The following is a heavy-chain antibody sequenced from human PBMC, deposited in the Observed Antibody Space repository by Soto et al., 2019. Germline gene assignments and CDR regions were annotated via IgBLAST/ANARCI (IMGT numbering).Heavy chain of an antibody. CDR2: ISDSGGST. CDR1: GFFFSSYG. CDR3: AKSGAIPLYYLDV. J-gene: IGHJ6*03. Sequence: EVQLLESGGGLVQAGGSLRLSCAASGFFFSSYGMNWVRQAPGKGLEWVSGISDSGGSTYYADSVKGRFTVSRDNSKDTLYLQLSSLRAEDTAVYYCAKSGAIPLYYLDVWGKGTTVTFYS. V-gene: IGHV3-23*01. D-gene: IGHD3-10*01.